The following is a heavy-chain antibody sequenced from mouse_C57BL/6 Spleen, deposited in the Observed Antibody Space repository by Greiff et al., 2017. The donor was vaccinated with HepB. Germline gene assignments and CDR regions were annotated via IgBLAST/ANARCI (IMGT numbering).Heavy chain of an antibody. D-gene: IGHD1-1*01. CDR1: GFTFNTYA. J-gene: IGHJ3*01. CDR2: IRSKSSNYAT. CDR3: VRGPHYYGSSSFAY. V-gene: IGHV10-3*01. Sequence: EAGGGLVQPKGSLKLSCAASGFTFNTYAMHWVRQAPGKGLEWVARIRSKSSNYATYYADSVKDRFTISRDDSQSMLYLQMNNLKTEDTAMYYCVRGPHYYGSSSFAYWGQGTLVTVSA.